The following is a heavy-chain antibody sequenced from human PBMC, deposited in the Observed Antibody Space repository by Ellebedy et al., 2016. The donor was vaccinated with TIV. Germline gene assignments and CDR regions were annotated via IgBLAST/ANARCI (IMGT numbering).Heavy chain of an antibody. V-gene: IGHV1-8*01. CDR1: GYTFTSYD. CDR2: MNPNSGNT. Sequence: ASVKVSXKASGYTFTSYDINWVRQATGQGLEWMGWMNPNSGNTGYAQKFQGRVTMTRNTSISTAYMELSSLRSEDTAVYYCARASWGLRYCSSTSCHAWGSGRDYWGQGTLVTVSS. CDR3: ARASWGLRYCSSTSCHAWGSGRDY. J-gene: IGHJ4*02. D-gene: IGHD2-2*01.